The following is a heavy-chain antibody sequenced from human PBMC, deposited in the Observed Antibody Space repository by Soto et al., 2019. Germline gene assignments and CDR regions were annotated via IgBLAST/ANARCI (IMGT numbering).Heavy chain of an antibody. J-gene: IGHJ4*02. Sequence: SETLSLSCTVSGGSISSYYWSWIRQPPGKGLEWIGYIYYSGSTYYNPSLKSRVTISVDTSKNQFSLKLSSVTVADTAVYYCARHTPAISISDHWGQGTLVTVSS. CDR3: ARHTPAISISDH. CDR2: IYYSGST. V-gene: IGHV4-59*04. CDR1: GGSISSYY. D-gene: IGHD2-15*01.